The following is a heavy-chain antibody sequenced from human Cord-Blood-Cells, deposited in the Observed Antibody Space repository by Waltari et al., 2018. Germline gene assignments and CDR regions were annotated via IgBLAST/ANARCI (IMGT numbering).Heavy chain of an antibody. CDR2: IIPIFGTA. D-gene: IGHD6-19*01. V-gene: IGHV1-69*01. Sequence: QVQLVQSGAEVKKPGSSVKVSCKASGGTFSSYAISWVRQAPGQGLEWMGGIIPIFGTANYAQKFQGRVTITADESTSTAYMELSSLRSEDTAVYYCARADSSSGWYGGYYYGMDVWGQGTTVTVSS. CDR1: GGTFSSYA. CDR3: ARADSSSGWYGGYYYGMDV. J-gene: IGHJ6*02.